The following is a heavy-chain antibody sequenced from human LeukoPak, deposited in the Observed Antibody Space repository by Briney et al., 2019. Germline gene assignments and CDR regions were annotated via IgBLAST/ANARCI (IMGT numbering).Heavy chain of an antibody. V-gene: IGHV3-30*02. Sequence: GGSLRLSCAASGFTFSSYGMHWVRQAPGKGLEWVAFIRFDGSNKYYADSVKGRFTISRDNSKNTLYLQMNSLRAEDTAVYYCAKAGAVVVVVAKFFDYWGQGTLVTVSS. CDR1: GFTFSSYG. CDR3: AKAGAVVVVVAKFFDY. D-gene: IGHD2-15*01. CDR2: IRFDGSNK. J-gene: IGHJ4*02.